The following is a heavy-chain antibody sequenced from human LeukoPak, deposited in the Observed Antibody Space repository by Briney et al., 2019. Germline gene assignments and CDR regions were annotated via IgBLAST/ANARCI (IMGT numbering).Heavy chain of an antibody. CDR1: GFTFRTYD. J-gene: IGHJ4*02. Sequence: GGSLRLSCAASGFTFRTYDMNWVRQAPGKGLECVASISRGGGGSTYYADSVKGRFTISRDNSKNTLYLQMNSLRAEDTAVYYCAKVPRQQPDAVFDYWGQGTLVTVSS. V-gene: IGHV3-23*01. D-gene: IGHD6-13*01. CDR3: AKVPRQQPDAVFDY. CDR2: ISRGGGGST.